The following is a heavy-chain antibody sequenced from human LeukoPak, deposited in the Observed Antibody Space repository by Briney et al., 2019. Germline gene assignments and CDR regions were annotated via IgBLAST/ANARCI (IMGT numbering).Heavy chain of an antibody. V-gene: IGHV1-18*01. D-gene: IGHD5-18*01. CDR1: GYTFSSYG. CDR3: ARLDTAMVYWYSDL. Sequence: RASVKVSCKASGYTFSSYGISWVRQAPGQGLEWMGWISAYNDNTNYAQKFQGRVTMTTDASTSTGYMELRSLRSDDTAVYCCARLDTAMVYWYSDLWGRGTLVTVSS. J-gene: IGHJ2*01. CDR2: ISAYNDNT.